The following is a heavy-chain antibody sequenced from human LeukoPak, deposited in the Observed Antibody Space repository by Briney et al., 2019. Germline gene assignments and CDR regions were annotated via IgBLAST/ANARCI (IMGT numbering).Heavy chain of an antibody. J-gene: IGHJ4*02. CDR3: AREGGGIAVADTYFDY. CDR2: ISYDGSNK. CDR1: GFTFSSYA. V-gene: IGHV3-30*04. Sequence: PGGSLRLSCAASGFTFSSYAMHWVRQAPGKGLEWVAVISYDGSNKYHADSVKGRFTISRDNSKNTLYLQMNSLRAEDTAVYYCAREGGGIAVADTYFDYWGQGTLVTVSS. D-gene: IGHD6-19*01.